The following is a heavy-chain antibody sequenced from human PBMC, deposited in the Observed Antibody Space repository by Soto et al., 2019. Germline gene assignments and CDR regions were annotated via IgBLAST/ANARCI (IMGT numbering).Heavy chain of an antibody. Sequence: ASVKVSCKVSGYTLTELSMHWVRQAPGKGLEWMGGFDPEDGETIYAQKFQGRVTMTEDTSTDTAYMELSSLRSEDTAVYYCATETGGLRYFDWLSTGHDAFDIWGQGTIVTVSS. CDR1: GYTLTELS. V-gene: IGHV1-24*01. D-gene: IGHD3-9*01. J-gene: IGHJ3*02. CDR2: FDPEDGET. CDR3: ATETGGLRYFDWLSTGHDAFDI.